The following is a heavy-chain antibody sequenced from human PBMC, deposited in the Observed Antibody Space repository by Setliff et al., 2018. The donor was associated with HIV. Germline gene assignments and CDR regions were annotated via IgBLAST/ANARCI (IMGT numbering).Heavy chain of an antibody. D-gene: IGHD3-16*01. V-gene: IGHV1-46*01. CDR1: GYTFTSYY. CDR2: INPGGGST. Sequence: GASVKVSCKASGYTFTSYYMHWVRQAPGQGLEWMGIINPGGGSTSYAQKFQGRVTMTRDTSTSIVYVELSSLRSEDTAVYYCARGIGGLIDYWGQGTLVTVSS. J-gene: IGHJ4*02. CDR3: ARGIGGLIDY.